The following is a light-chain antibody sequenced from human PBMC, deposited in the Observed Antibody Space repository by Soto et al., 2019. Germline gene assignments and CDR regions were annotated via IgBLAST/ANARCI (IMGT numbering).Light chain of an antibody. V-gene: IGLV2-14*01. J-gene: IGLJ1*01. CDR2: EVS. Sequence: QSVLTQPASVSGSPGQSITISCTGTSSDVGGYNYVSWYQQHPGKAPKLMIYEVSNRPSGVSNRFSGSKSGNTASLTLSGLQAEDEADYYCSSYTSSSTPDVFGTGTKLTVL. CDR3: SSYTSSSTPDV. CDR1: SSDVGGYNY.